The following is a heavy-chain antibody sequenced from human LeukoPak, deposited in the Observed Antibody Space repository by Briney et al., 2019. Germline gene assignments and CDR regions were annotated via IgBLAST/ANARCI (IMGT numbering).Heavy chain of an antibody. V-gene: IGHV3-23*01. J-gene: IGHJ4*02. CDR1: GFTFSNCA. CDR3: ARRGYGDYGHYFDY. D-gene: IGHD4-17*01. Sequence: GGSLRLSCAASGFTFSNCAISWVRQAAGKGLEWVSGISGGGGSTHYADSVKGRFTISRDNSKNTLYLQMNSLRAEDTAVYYCARRGYGDYGHYFDYWGQGTLVTVSS. CDR2: ISGGGGST.